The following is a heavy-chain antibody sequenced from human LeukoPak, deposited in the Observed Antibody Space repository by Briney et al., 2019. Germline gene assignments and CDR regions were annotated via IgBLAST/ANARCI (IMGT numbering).Heavy chain of an antibody. CDR3: ARHPARIAMAGGYFDY. CDR2: INHSGST. Sequence: KASETLSLTCAVYGGSFSGYYWSWIRQPPGKGLEWIGEINHSGSTNYNPSLKSRATISVDTSKNQFSLKLSSVTAADTAVYYCARHPARIAMAGGYFDYWGPGTLVTVSS. D-gene: IGHD6-19*01. V-gene: IGHV4-34*01. J-gene: IGHJ4*02. CDR1: GGSFSGYY.